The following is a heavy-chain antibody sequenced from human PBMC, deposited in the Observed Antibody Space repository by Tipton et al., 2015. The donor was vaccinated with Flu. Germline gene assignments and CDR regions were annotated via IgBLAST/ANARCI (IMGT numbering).Heavy chain of an antibody. J-gene: IGHJ4*02. D-gene: IGHD4-11*01. CDR2: IYHSGTT. Sequence: TLSLTCSVSGASISSGGYSWSWIRQPPGKGLEWVGNIYHSGTTYYNPSLKSRVIISGDRSKNQFSLKLSSVTAADTAVYYCARALQNYFDYWGQETLVTVSS. CDR1: GASISSGGYS. V-gene: IGHV4-30-2*01. CDR3: ARALQNYFDY.